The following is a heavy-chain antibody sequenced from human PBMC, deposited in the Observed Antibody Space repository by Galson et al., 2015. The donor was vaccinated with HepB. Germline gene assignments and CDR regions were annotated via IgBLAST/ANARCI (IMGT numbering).Heavy chain of an antibody. D-gene: IGHD2-21*01. CDR2: ISSSSSYI. Sequence: SLRLSCAASGFTFSSYGMHWVRQAPGKGLEWVSSISSSSSYIYYADSVKGRFTISRDNAKNSLYLQMNSLRAEDTAVYYCARWDCGGDCYNYYYYGMDVWGQGTTVTVSS. J-gene: IGHJ6*02. CDR3: ARWDCGGDCYNYYYYGMDV. CDR1: GFTFSSYG. V-gene: IGHV3-21*01.